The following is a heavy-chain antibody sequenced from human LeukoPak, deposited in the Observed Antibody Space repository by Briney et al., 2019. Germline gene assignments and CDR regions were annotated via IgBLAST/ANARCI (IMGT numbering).Heavy chain of an antibody. D-gene: IGHD3-10*01. V-gene: IGHV4-59*12. CDR3: AKSNGYGLVDI. Sequence: PSETLSLTCTVSGGSISSYYWSWIRQPPGKGLEWIGNIFYSGSTYYSPSLKSRVTISLDTSRNQFSLELTSVTAADTAVYYCAKSNGYGLVDIWGQGTMVTVSS. J-gene: IGHJ3*02. CDR1: GGSISSYY. CDR2: IFYSGST.